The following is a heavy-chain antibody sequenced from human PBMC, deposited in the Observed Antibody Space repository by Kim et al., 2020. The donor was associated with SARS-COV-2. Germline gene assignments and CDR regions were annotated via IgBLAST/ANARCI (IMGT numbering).Heavy chain of an antibody. Sequence: GGSLRLSCAASGFTFDDYAMHWVRQAPGKGLEWVSGISWNSGSIGYADSVKGRFTISRDNAKNSLYLQMNSLRAEDTALYYCAKDMSPTKPESPVAGTYYYYGMDVWGQGTTVTVSS. CDR1: GFTFDDYA. V-gene: IGHV3-9*01. CDR3: AKDMSPTKPESPVAGTYYYYGMDV. D-gene: IGHD6-19*01. J-gene: IGHJ6*02. CDR2: ISWNSGSI.